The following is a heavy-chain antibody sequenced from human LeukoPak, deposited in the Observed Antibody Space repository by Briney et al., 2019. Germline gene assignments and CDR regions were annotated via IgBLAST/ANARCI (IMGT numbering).Heavy chain of an antibody. V-gene: IGHV3-23*01. CDR2: ISDSGGYT. D-gene: IGHD6-13*01. CDR3: ARLVAAAGTTLDY. CDR1: GFTFSSYA. Sequence: GGSLRLSCAASGFTFSSYAMNWVRQAPGKGLEWVSAISDSGGYTYYADSVKGRFTISRDNSKNTLYLQMNSLRAEDTAVYYCARLVAAAGTTLDYWGQGTLVTVSS. J-gene: IGHJ4*02.